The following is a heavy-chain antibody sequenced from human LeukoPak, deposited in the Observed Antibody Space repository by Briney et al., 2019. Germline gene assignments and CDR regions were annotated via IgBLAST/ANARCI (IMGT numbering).Heavy chain of an antibody. D-gene: IGHD6-13*01. CDR2: IIPILGIA. CDR1: GGTFSSYA. CDR3: ARSGVAAAGTAGVRYYYGMDV. Sequence: ASVKVSCKASGGTFSSYAISWVRQAPGQGLEWMGRIIPILGIANYAQKFQGRVTITADKSTSTAYMELSSLRSEDTAVYYCARSGVAAAGTAGVRYYYGMDVWGQGTTVTVSS. J-gene: IGHJ6*02. V-gene: IGHV1-69*04.